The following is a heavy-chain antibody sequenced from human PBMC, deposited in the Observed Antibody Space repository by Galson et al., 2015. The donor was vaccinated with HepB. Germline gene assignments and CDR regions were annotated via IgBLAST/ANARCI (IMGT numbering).Heavy chain of an antibody. CDR2: IYPGDSDT. D-gene: IGHD3-22*01. J-gene: IGHJ4*02. Sequence: QSGAEVKKPGESLKISCTVSGYDFTYFWIGWVRQMSGKGLEWMGIIYPGDSDTTYSPSFQGHVTISADKSMKTAYLQWRSLKASDSAMYYCARHRGRGYYDTSGPFDYWGQGTLLIVSS. V-gene: IGHV5-51*01. CDR3: ARHRGRGYYDTSGPFDY. CDR1: GYDFTYFW.